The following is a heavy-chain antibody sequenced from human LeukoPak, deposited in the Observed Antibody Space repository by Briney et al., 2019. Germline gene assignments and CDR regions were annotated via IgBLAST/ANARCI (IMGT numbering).Heavy chain of an antibody. CDR1: GGSFSGYY. CDR2: INHSGST. D-gene: IGHD6-13*01. J-gene: IGHJ4*02. Sequence: KSSETLSLTCAVYGGSFSGYYWSWIRQPPGKGLEWIGEINHSGSTNYNPSLKSRVTISVDTSKNQFSLKLSSVTAADTAVYYCARGLGIAAAGPPDYWGLGALVTVSS. CDR3: ARGLGIAAAGPPDY. V-gene: IGHV4-34*01.